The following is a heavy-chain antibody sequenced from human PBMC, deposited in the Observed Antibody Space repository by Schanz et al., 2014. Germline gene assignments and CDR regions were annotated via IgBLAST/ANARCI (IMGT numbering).Heavy chain of an antibody. CDR2: ISTYNGHT. CDR3: ARAPTRMNMFRGVTYFFDY. V-gene: IGHV1-18*04. Sequence: QVRLVQSGAEAREPEASVKVSCKATGYMFDTYGFAWVRQAPGQGLEWMGWISTYNGHTRYGQKFQDRLSLTTDTDTATAHVELRSLRTDDTAVYYCARAPTRMNMFRGVTYFFDYWGQGTLVTVSS. J-gene: IGHJ4*02. CDR1: GYMFDTYG. D-gene: IGHD3-10*01.